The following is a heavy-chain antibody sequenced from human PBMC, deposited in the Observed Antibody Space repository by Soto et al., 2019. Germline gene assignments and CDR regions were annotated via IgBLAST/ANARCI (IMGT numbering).Heavy chain of an antibody. J-gene: IGHJ5*02. CDR1: GYTFTSYD. D-gene: IGHD3-10*01. V-gene: IGHV1-8*01. Sequence: ASVKVSCKASGYTFTSYDINWVRQATGQGLEWMGWMNPNSGNTGYAQKFQGRVTMTRNTSISTAYMELSSLRSEDTAVYYCARAGYYGPGSSFNWLDPWGQGTLVTVSS. CDR2: MNPNSGNT. CDR3: ARAGYYGPGSSFNWLDP.